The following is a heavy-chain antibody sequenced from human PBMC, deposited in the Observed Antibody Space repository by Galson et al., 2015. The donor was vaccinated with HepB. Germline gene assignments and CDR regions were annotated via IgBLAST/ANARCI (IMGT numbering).Heavy chain of an antibody. D-gene: IGHD6-13*01. Sequence: SLRLSCAASGFTFSSYGMYWVRQAPGKGLEWVAVIWYDESYKFYEDSLKGRFTVSRDNSKNTLFLQMNGLTSEDTAVYYCARQLLVGGGLDVWGQGTTVIVSS. CDR2: IWYDESYK. J-gene: IGHJ6*02. CDR3: ARQLLVGGGLDV. V-gene: IGHV3-33*03. CDR1: GFTFSSYG.